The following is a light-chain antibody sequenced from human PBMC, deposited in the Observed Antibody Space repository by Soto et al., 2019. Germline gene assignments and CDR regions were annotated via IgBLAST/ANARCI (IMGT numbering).Light chain of an antibody. CDR3: CSSAGTSTLVV. CDR2: EGS. CDR1: SSDDGSYNL. J-gene: IGLJ2*01. V-gene: IGLV2-23*01. Sequence: QSALTQTASVSGSPGQSINISCTGTSSDDGSYNLVSWYQQHPGKAPKLMIYEGSKRPSGVSNRFSGSKSGNTASLTISGLHAEDEADYYCCSSAGTSTLVVFGGGTKLTVL.